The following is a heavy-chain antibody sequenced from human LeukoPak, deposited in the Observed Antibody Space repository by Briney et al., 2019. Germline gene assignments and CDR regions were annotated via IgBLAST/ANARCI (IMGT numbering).Heavy chain of an antibody. D-gene: IGHD5-12*01. V-gene: IGHV1-8*01. J-gene: IGHJ4*02. CDR3: ARSSDYAGGNFDY. Sequence: ASVKVSCKASGYTFTSYDINWVRRATGQGLEWMGWMNPNSGNTGYAQKFQGRVTMTRNTSISTAYMELSSLRSEDTAVYYCARSSDYAGGNFDYWGQGTLVTVSS. CDR1: GYTFTSYD. CDR2: MNPNSGNT.